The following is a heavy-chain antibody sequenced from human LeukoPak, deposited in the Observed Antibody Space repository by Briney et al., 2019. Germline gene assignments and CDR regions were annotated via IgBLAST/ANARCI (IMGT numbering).Heavy chain of an antibody. D-gene: IGHD2-15*01. CDR3: ARDQEVVRWDFYYYYMDV. V-gene: IGHV3-48*01. CDR1: GFTFSSYT. CDR2: ISSSSTI. Sequence: PGGSLRLSCAASGFTFSSYTMNWVRQAPGKGLEWVSYISSSSTIYYADSVKGRFTISRDNAKNSLYLQMNSLRAEDTAVYYCARDQEVVRWDFYYYYMDVWDKGTTVTVSS. J-gene: IGHJ6*03.